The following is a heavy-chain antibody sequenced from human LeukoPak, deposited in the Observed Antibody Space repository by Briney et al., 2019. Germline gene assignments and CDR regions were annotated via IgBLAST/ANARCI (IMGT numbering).Heavy chain of an antibody. D-gene: IGHD3-10*01. CDR3: ARAFNYYGSGSYYPPTDY. J-gene: IGHJ4*02. Sequence: GASVKVSCKASGYTFTGYYMHWVRQAPGQGLEWMGWISAYNGNTNYAQKLQGRVTMTTDTSTSTAYMELRSLRSDDTAVYYCARAFNYYGSGSYYPPTDYWGQGTLVTVSS. CDR1: GYTFTGYY. CDR2: ISAYNGNT. V-gene: IGHV1-18*04.